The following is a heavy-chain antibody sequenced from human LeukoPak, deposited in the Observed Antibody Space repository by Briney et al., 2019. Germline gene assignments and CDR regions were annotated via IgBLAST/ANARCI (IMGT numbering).Heavy chain of an antibody. V-gene: IGHV3-66*01. D-gene: IGHD5-18*01. Sequence: GGSLRLSCAASGFTVTSTYMSWVRQAPGKGLEWISVIYSGGTTFYADSVKGRLTISRDNSKNTLYLQMNSVRVEDTAIYYCASGYSYGSFDYWGQGTLVTVSS. CDR2: IYSGGTT. J-gene: IGHJ4*02. CDR1: GFTVTSTY. CDR3: ASGYSYGSFDY.